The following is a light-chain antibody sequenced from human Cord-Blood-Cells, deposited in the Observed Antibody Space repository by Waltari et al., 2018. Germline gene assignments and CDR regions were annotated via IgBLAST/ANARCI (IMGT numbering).Light chain of an antibody. Sequence: IVLTQSPGTLSLSPGERVTLSCRASQRVSSSYLAWYQQKPGQAPRLLIYGASSRATGIPDRFSGSGSGTDFTLTISSLEPEDFAVYYCQQRSNWPPITFGQGTRLEIK. J-gene: IGKJ5*01. CDR2: GAS. CDR3: QQRSNWPPIT. V-gene: IGKV3D-20*02. CDR1: QRVSSSY.